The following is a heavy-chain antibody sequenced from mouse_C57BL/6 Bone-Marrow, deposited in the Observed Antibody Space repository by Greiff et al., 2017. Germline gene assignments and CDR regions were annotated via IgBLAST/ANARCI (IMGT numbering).Heavy chain of an antibody. CDR2: IYPSDSET. CDR3: ARGGHMVTADY. V-gene: IGHV1-61*01. Sequence: QVQLQQPGAELVRPGSSVKLSCKASGYTFTSYWMDWVKQRPGQGLEWIGNIYPSDSETHYNQKFKDKATLTVDKSSCTAYMQLSSLTSEDSAVYYCARGGHMVTADYWGQGTTLTVSS. J-gene: IGHJ2*01. D-gene: IGHD2-2*01. CDR1: GYTFTSYW.